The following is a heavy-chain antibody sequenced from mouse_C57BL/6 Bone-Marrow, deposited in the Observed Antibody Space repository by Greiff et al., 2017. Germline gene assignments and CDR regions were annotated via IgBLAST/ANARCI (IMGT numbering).Heavy chain of an antibody. V-gene: IGHV5-6*01. CDR3: ARLGNSAWFAY. CDR1: GFTFSSYG. Sequence: QVVESGGDLVKPGGSLKLSCAASGFTFSSYGMSWVRQTPDKRLEWVATISSGGSYTYYPDSVKGRFTISRDNAKNTLYLQMSSLKSEDTAMYYCARLGNSAWFAYWGQGTLVTVSA. D-gene: IGHD2-1*01. CDR2: ISSGGSYT. J-gene: IGHJ3*01.